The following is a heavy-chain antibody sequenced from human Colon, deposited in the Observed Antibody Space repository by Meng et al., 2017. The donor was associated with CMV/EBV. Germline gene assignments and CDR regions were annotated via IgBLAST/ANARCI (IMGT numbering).Heavy chain of an antibody. Sequence: VQRVEPGAEVKKPGASVKVSCKASGYNFTNYGISWVRQAHGQGLEWMGWISAYTGDTYYAQKFQGRVTMTTDTSTSTAYMELRSLRSDDTAVYYCVRESQSGSYIYLQHWGQGTLVTVSS. CDR2: ISAYTGDT. CDR1: GYNFTNYG. CDR3: VRESQSGSYIYLQH. D-gene: IGHD1-26*01. V-gene: IGHV1-18*01. J-gene: IGHJ1*01.